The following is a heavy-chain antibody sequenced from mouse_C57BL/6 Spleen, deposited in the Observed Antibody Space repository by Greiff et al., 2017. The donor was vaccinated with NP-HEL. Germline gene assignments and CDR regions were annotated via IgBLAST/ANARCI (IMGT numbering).Heavy chain of an antibody. CDR1: GYSITSGYY. CDR2: ISYDGSN. CDR3: ASYYDYDLAWFAY. J-gene: IGHJ3*01. D-gene: IGHD2-4*01. Sequence: EVKLQESGPGLVKPSQSLSLSCSATGYSITSGYYWNWIRQPPGNKLEWMGYISYDGSNNYNQSFKNRISITRDTSKNQFFLKLNSVTNEDTATCYCASYYDYDLAWFAYWGQGTLVTVSA. V-gene: IGHV3-6*01.